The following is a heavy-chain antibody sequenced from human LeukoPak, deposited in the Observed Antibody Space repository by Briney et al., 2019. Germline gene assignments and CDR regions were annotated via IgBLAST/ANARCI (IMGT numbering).Heavy chain of an antibody. CDR1: GFTFSSYE. CDR3: AKDSTVTAYYFDY. D-gene: IGHD4-17*01. J-gene: IGHJ4*02. CDR2: ISSSGSTI. Sequence: GGSLRLSCAASGFTFSSYEMNWVGQAPGKGLEGVSYISSSGSTIYYADSVKGRFTISRDNSKNTLYLQMNSLRAEDTAVYYCAKDSTVTAYYFDYWGQGTLVTVSS. V-gene: IGHV3-48*03.